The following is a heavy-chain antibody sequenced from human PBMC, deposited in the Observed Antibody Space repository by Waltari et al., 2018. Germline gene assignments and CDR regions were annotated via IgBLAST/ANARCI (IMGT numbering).Heavy chain of an antibody. Sequence: EVQLVESGGGLVQPGGSLRLSCAASGFTFSNYWMHWVRQAPGKGLVGGSRHESYGGSTRFAGSVKGRCTLSRDNAKNTLYLQKNSREAEDTAVYYCARGGDSRNWYPGYFGYWGQGTLVTVSS. CDR2: HESYGGST. V-gene: IGHV3-74*01. D-gene: IGHD6-13*01. CDR1: GFTFSNYW. J-gene: IGHJ4*02. CDR3: ARGGDSRNWYPGYFGY.